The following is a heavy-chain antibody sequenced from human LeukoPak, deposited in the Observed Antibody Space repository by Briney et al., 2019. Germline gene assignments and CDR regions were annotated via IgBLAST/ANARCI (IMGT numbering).Heavy chain of an antibody. D-gene: IGHD2-8*01. J-gene: IGHJ4*02. CDR1: GDSISSGAYY. V-gene: IGHV4-39*07. CDR3: ARDVSPNGVADC. Sequence: SETLSLTCTVSGDSISSGAYYWGWIRQPPGKGLEWIGSIYYSGSTYDNPSLKSRVTISVDTSRNQFSLKLSSVTAADTAVYYCARDVSPNGVADCWGQGTLVTVSS. CDR2: IYYSGST.